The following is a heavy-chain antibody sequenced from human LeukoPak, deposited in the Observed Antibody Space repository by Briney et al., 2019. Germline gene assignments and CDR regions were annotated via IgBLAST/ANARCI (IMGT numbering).Heavy chain of an antibody. CDR2: IYYSGST. D-gene: IGHD6-13*01. V-gene: IGHV4-59*01. CDR3: ARGVSGAAAGKWRFDP. Sequence: PSETLSLTCTVSGGSISSYYWSWIRQPPGKGLEWIGYIYYSGSTNYNPSLKSRVTISVDTSKNQFSLKLSSVTAADTAVYYCARGVSGAAAGKWRFDPWGQGTLVTVSS. J-gene: IGHJ5*02. CDR1: GGSISSYY.